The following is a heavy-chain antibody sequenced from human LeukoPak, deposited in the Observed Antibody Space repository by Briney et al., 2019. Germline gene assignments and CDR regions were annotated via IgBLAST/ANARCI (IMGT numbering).Heavy chain of an antibody. D-gene: IGHD5-12*01. J-gene: IGHJ4*02. CDR2: ISSGSSSV. CDR1: GGSISSYY. V-gene: IGHV3-48*04. CDR3: ARPVDYNAGDY. Sequence: ETLSLTCTVSGGSISSYYWSWVRQAPGQGLEWVSYISSGSSSVYYADSVKGRFTISRDNAKNSLYLQMNSLRAEDTAVYYCARPVDYNAGDYWGQGTLVTISS.